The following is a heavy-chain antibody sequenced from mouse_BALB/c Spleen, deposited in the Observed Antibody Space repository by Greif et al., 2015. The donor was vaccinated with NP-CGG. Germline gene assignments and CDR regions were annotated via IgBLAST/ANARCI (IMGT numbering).Heavy chain of an antibody. CDR1: GFNIKDTY. Sequence: EVQLQESGAELVKPGASVKLSCTASGFNIKDTYMHWVKQRPEQGLEWIGRIDPANGNTKYDPKFQGKATITADTSSNPAYLQLSSLTSEDTAVYYCASFTTASDYWGQGTTLTVSS. D-gene: IGHD1-2*01. V-gene: IGHV14-3*02. CDR3: ASFTTASDY. J-gene: IGHJ2*01. CDR2: IDPANGNT.